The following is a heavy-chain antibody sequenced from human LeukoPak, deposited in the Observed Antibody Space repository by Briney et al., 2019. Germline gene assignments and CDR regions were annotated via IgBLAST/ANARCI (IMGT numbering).Heavy chain of an antibody. Sequence: SETLSLNCTVSGDSIKSDSYYWGWIRQPPGKGLEWIGTIYYSGSTYYNPSLKSRVTISVDTSKNQFSVKLSSVTAADTALYYCARHKEDFHDSSGPNFWYFDLWGRGTLVAVSS. CDR1: GDSIKSDSYY. J-gene: IGHJ2*01. CDR3: ARHKEDFHDSSGPNFWYFDL. CDR2: IYYSGST. V-gene: IGHV4-39*01. D-gene: IGHD3-22*01.